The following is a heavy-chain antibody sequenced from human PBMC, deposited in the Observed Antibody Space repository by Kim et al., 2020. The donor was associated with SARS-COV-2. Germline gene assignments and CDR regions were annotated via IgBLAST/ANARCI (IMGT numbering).Heavy chain of an antibody. J-gene: IGHJ4*02. CDR3: ARVRRLRYFDWLPDY. V-gene: IGHV4-34*01. CDR1: GGSFSGYY. D-gene: IGHD3-9*01. CDR2: INHSGST. Sequence: SETLSLTCAVYGGSFSGYYWSWIRQPPGKGLEWIGEINHSGSTNYNPSLKSRVTISVDTSKNQFSLKLSSVTAADTAVYYCARVRRLRYFDWLPDYWGQGTLVTVSS.